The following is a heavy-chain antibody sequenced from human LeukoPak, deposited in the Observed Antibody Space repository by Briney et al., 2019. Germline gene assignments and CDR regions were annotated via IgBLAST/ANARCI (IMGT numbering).Heavy chain of an antibody. D-gene: IGHD1-7*01. V-gene: IGHV3-30*18. J-gene: IGHJ5*02. CDR2: ISYDESKK. Sequence: PGGSLRLSCAASGFTFSSYGMHWVRQAPGKGLEWVAVISYDESKKYYADSVKGRFTISRDNSKNTLYLEMNSLRAEDTAVYSCAKGYNWNYDNWFDPWGQGTLVTVSS. CDR1: GFTFSSYG. CDR3: AKGYNWNYDNWFDP.